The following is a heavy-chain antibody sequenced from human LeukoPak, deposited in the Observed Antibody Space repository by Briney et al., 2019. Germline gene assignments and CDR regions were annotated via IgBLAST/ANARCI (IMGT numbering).Heavy chain of an antibody. J-gene: IGHJ3*02. CDR1: GGSISSYY. V-gene: IGHV4-4*07. CDR3: ARVCCAGATGAFDI. CDR2: TYTSGST. Sequence: PSETLSLTCTVSGGSISSYYWSWIRQPAGKGLEWIGRTYTSGSTNYNPSLKSRVTMSVDTSKNQFSLKLSSVTAADTAVYYCARVCCAGATGAFDIWGQGTMVTVSS. D-gene: IGHD1-26*01.